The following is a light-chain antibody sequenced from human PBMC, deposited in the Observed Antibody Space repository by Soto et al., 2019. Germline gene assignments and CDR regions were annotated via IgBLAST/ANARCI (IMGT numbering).Light chain of an antibody. CDR2: DAN. CDR1: SRDIGAYNF. CDR3: TSWTTSTTMI. Sequence: QSVLTQPASVSGSPGQSITISCTGTSRDIGAYNFVSWYQQHPGKAPKLMLYDANIRPSGVSNRVSGSKSGNTASLTISGLQAEDEADYYCTSWTTSTTMIFGGGTMLTVL. J-gene: IGLJ2*01. V-gene: IGLV2-14*03.